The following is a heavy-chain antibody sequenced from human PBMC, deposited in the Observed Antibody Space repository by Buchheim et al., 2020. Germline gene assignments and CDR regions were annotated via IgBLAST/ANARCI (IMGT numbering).Heavy chain of an antibody. J-gene: IGHJ6*02. V-gene: IGHV4-4*02. Sequence: QVQLQESGPGLVKPSGTLSLTCAVSGGSISSSNWWSWVRQPPGKGLEWIGEIYHSGSTNYNPSLKSRGTISVDKSKNQFSLKLSSVTAADTAVYYCARWALIAVAGQPYYYYGMDVWGQGTT. CDR2: IYHSGST. CDR3: ARWALIAVAGQPYYYYGMDV. D-gene: IGHD6-19*01. CDR1: GGSISSSNW.